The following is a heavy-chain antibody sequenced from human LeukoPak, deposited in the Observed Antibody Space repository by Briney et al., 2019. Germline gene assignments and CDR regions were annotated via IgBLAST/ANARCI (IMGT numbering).Heavy chain of an antibody. CDR3: ARGLYWTSAGMGICFMDV. CDR1: GGPFGGYD. V-gene: IGHV4-34*01. J-gene: IGHJ6*03. D-gene: IGHD1-1*01. Sequence: KPSETLSLTCAVFGGPFGGYDWSWVRQTPGKGLEWIGEINDSGRTNYNPSLKSRVTIRLGTSGNQFSLQLTSVTAADTAVYYCARGLYWTSAGMGICFMDVWGTGTTVAVSS. CDR2: INDSGRT.